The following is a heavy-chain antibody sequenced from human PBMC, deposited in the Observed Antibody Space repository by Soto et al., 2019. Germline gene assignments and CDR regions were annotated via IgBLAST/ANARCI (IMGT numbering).Heavy chain of an antibody. D-gene: IGHD6-19*01. Sequence: QLQLQESGPGLVKPSETLSLTCTVSGGSISSSSYYWGWIRQPPGKGLEWIGSIYYSGSTYYNPSLKSRVTISVDTSKNQFSLKLSSVTAADTAVYYCASFSPPMAGRYFDYWGQGTLVTVSS. J-gene: IGHJ4*02. CDR1: GGSISSSSYY. CDR2: IYYSGST. CDR3: ASFSPPMAGRYFDY. V-gene: IGHV4-39*01.